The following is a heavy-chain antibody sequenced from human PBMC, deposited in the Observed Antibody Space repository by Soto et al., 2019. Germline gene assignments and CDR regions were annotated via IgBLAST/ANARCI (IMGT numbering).Heavy chain of an antibody. CDR3: ARVTPDDYGDFGFFDS. V-gene: IGHV4-31*03. J-gene: IGHJ4*01. Sequence: SETLSLTCTVSGGSISSGGYYWSWIRQPPGKGLDWIGYIYYSGNTYYNPSLKSRVTISVDTSKNQVSLKLISMTAADTAVYYCARVTPDDYGDFGFFDSWGHGTLVTVSS. CDR1: GGSISSGGYY. D-gene: IGHD4-17*01. CDR2: IYYSGNT.